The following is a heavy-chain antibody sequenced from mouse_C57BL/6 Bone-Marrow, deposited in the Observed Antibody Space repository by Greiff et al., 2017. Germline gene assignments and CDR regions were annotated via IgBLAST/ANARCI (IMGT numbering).Heavy chain of an antibody. CDR1: GFTFSDYG. D-gene: IGHD1-1*01. CDR2: ISNLAYSI. Sequence: EVQLVESGGGLVQPGGSLKLSCAASGFTFSDYGMAWVRQAPRKGPEWVAFISNLAYSIYYADTVTGRFTISRENAKNTLSLEMSSLRSEDTAMYYCARPNYYYGRGGAMDYWGQGTSVTVSS. V-gene: IGHV5-15*01. CDR3: ARPNYYYGRGGAMDY. J-gene: IGHJ4*01.